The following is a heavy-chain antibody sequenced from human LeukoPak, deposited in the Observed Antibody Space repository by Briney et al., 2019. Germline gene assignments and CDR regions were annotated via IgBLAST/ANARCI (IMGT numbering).Heavy chain of an antibody. V-gene: IGHV3-9*01. D-gene: IGHD6-19*01. CDR1: GFTFDDYA. CDR3: AKDRLAVAGKIFDY. Sequence: GGSLRLSCAASGFTFDDYAMHWVRQAPGKGLEWVSGISWNSGSIGYADSVKGRFTISRDNAKNSLYLQMNSLRAEDTALYYCAKDRLAVAGKIFDYWGQGTLVTVSS. J-gene: IGHJ4*02. CDR2: ISWNSGSI.